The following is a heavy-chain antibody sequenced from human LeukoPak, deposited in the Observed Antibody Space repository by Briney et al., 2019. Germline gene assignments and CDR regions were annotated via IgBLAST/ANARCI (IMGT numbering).Heavy chain of an antibody. CDR2: IYPGDSDT. Sequence: KPGESLKISCKGSGYSFTTYWIGWVRQMPGKGLEWMGIIYPGDSDTTYSPSFQGQVTISADKSISTAYLQWSSLKASDSAMYYCGRIPAAGSLKGSFESWGQGTMVTVSS. CDR3: GRIPAAGSLKGSFES. J-gene: IGHJ3*02. V-gene: IGHV5-51*01. D-gene: IGHD6-13*01. CDR1: GYSFTTYW.